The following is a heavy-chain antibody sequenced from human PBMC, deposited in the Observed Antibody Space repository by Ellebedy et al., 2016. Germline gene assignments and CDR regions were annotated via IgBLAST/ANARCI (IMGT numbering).Heavy chain of an antibody. J-gene: IGHJ4*02. CDR1: GFTFSSYG. CDR3: ARDWGGDDLFYYFDY. CDR2: IWYDGSNK. Sequence: GESLKISXAASGFTFSSYGMHWVRQAPGKGLEWVAVIWYDGSNKYYADSVKGRFTISRDNSKNTLYLQMNSLRAEDTAVYYCARDWGGDDLFYYFDYWGQGTLVTVSS. V-gene: IGHV3-33*01. D-gene: IGHD3-16*01.